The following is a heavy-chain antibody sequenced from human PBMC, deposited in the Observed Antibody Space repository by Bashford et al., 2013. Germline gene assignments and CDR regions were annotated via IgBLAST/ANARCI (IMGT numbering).Heavy chain of an antibody. J-gene: IGHJ2*01. D-gene: IGHD4-11*01. CDR3: AKDGNYHHWYFDL. V-gene: IGHV4-59*01. Sequence: WIRQPPGKGLQWIGSVNHSGTITYNPSLNSRVTISKDTSKNEISLKLTSVIAADTAVYYCAKDGNYHHWYFDLWVRGTLVTVSS. CDR2: VNHSGTI.